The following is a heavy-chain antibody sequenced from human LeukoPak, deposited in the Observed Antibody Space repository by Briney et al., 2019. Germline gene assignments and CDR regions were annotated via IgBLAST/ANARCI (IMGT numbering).Heavy chain of an antibody. CDR3: AREGYGSGRRLGMDV. D-gene: IGHD3-10*01. CDR2: INPSGGST. CDR1: GYTFINYY. J-gene: IGHJ6*02. V-gene: IGHV1-46*01. Sequence: ASVKVSCKASGYTFINYYMHWVRQAAGQGLEWRGMINPSGGSTTYAQEIQGRVTLTRDTSTSTVYMELSSLRFEDTSVYYCAREGYGSGRRLGMDVWGQGTTVTVSS.